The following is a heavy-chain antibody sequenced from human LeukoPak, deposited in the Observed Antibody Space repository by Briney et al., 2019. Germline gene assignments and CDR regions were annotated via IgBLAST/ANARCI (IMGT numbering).Heavy chain of an antibody. CDR1: GFTFISYG. J-gene: IGHJ3*02. Sequence: GGSLRLSCAASGFTFISYGMSWVRQAPGKGLEWVSAISGSGGSTYYADSVKGRFTISRDNSKNTLYLQMNSLRAEDTAVYYCARAPKHYYDSSGYYRDAFDIWGQGTMVTVSS. CDR3: ARAPKHYYDSSGYYRDAFDI. CDR2: ISGSGGST. V-gene: IGHV3-23*01. D-gene: IGHD3-22*01.